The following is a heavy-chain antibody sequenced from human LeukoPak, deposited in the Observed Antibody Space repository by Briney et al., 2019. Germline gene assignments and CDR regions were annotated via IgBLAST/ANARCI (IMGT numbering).Heavy chain of an antibody. D-gene: IGHD4-17*01. J-gene: IGHJ4*02. CDR2: INHSGST. CDR3: ARHSYGDYLDY. CDR1: GGSFSGYY. Sequence: LETLSLTCAVYGGSFSGYYWSWIRQPPGKGLEWIGEINHSGSTNYNPSLKSRVTISVDTSKNQFSLKLSSVTAADTAVYYCARHSYGDYLDYWGQGTLVTVSS. V-gene: IGHV4-34*01.